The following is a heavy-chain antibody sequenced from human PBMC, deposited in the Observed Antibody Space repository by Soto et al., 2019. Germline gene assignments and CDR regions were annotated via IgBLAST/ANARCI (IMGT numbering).Heavy chain of an antibody. V-gene: IGHV3-21*01. Sequence: GGSLRLSCAASGFTFSSYSMNWVRQAPGKGLEWVSSISSSSSYIYYADSVKGRFTISRDNAKNSLYLQMNSLRAEDTAVYYCASINLPDPDHDYWGQGTLVTVSS. J-gene: IGHJ4*02. CDR1: GFTFSSYS. CDR2: ISSSSSYI. CDR3: ASINLPDPDHDY. D-gene: IGHD3-10*01.